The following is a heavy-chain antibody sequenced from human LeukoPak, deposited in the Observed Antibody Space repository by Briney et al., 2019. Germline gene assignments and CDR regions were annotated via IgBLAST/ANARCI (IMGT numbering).Heavy chain of an antibody. CDR2: IKQDGSKK. Sequence: GGSLRLSCVASGFPFSSYWMTWVRQAPGKGLEWVANIKQDGSKKSYVDSVKGRFTISRDTAENSLYLQMNSLRAEDTAIYYCTRVGYIDEGIDYWGQGTLVTVSS. D-gene: IGHD5-24*01. CDR3: TRVGYIDEGIDY. V-gene: IGHV3-7*04. CDR1: GFPFSSYW. J-gene: IGHJ4*02.